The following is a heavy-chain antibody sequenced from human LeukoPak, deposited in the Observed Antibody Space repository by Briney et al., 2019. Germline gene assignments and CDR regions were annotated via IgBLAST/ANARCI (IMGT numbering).Heavy chain of an antibody. CDR2: IYHSGST. CDR1: GGSISSSSYY. CDR3: ARGLSGWYSSWFDP. D-gene: IGHD6-19*01. V-gene: IGHV4-39*07. J-gene: IGHJ5*02. Sequence: SETLSLTCTVSGGSISSSSYYWGWIRQPPGKGLEWIGSIYHSGSTYYNPSLKSRVTISVDTSKNQFSLKLSSVTAADTAVYYCARGLSGWYSSWFDPWGQGTLVTVSS.